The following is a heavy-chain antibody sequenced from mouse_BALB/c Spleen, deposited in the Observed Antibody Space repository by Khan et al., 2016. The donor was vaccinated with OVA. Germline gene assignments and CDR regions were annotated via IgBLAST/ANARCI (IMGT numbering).Heavy chain of an antibody. CDR1: GDSITSGF. V-gene: IGHV3-8*02. CDR3: ARWAYRYDRYFDV. CDR2: ISSSGAT. D-gene: IGHD2-14*01. J-gene: IGHJ1*01. Sequence: EVQLQESGPCLVKPSQTLSLTCSVAGDSITSGFWNWIRKFPGNKLEYMGYISSSGATYYSPSLKSRLSITRDPSNNQYYLQLNSVTTEDTATYYCARWAYRYDRYFDVWGAGTTVTVSS.